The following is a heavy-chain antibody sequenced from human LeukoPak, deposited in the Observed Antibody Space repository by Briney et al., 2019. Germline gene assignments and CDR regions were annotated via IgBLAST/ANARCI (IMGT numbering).Heavy chain of an antibody. CDR2: INQDGSEE. CDR3: ARDGRYISDY. Sequence: GGSLRLSCKVSVFTMTNYWMSWVRQAPGKGLEWVANINQDGSEEYYVDSVKGRFTVSRDNAKNSLYLQMNSLRAEDTAVYYCARDGRYISDYWGQGTLVIVSS. V-gene: IGHV3-7*05. J-gene: IGHJ4*02. D-gene: IGHD1-26*01. CDR1: VFTMTNYW.